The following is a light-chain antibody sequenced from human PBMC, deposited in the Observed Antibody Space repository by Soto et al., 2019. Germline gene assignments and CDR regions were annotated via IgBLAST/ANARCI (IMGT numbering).Light chain of an antibody. CDR1: SSDVGGYTF. J-gene: IGLJ1*01. CDR2: DVS. Sequence: QSALTQPRSVSGSPGQSVTISCSGTSSDVGGYTFVSWYQQHPGTAPKLMIYDVSRRPSGVPDRFSGSKSGNTASLTISGLQAEDEADYYCCSYAGGYTFVFGTGTKVTVL. CDR3: CSYAGGYTFV. V-gene: IGLV2-11*01.